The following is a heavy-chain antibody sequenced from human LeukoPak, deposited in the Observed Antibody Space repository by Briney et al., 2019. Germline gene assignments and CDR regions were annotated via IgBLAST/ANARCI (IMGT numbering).Heavy chain of an antibody. V-gene: IGHV3-15*07. J-gene: IGHJ4*02. CDR3: ATGYSSDVAG. D-gene: IGHD2-15*01. CDR1: GFTFSNAW. CDR2: IKSKTSGGTT. Sequence: GGSLRLSCAASGFTFSNAWMNWVRQAPGKGLGWVARIKSKTSGGTTEYAAPVKGRFIISRDDSKSTLDLQMNSLKTEDTAVYYCATGYSSDVAGWGQGTLVTVSP.